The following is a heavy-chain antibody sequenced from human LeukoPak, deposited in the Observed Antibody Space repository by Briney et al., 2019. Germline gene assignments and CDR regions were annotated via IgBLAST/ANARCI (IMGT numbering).Heavy chain of an antibody. J-gene: IGHJ4*02. D-gene: IGHD2-8*01. CDR1: GFTVGNNY. Sequence: GGSLRLSCAASGFTVGNNYMNWVRQAPGKGMEWVSLIFSHGETSYADSVKGRFTISRDNSKNTLYLQMNGLRVEDTAVYYCARDPPAVSINTYAWGQGTLVTVSS. CDR3: ARDPPAVSINTYA. CDR2: IFSHGET. V-gene: IGHV3-66*01.